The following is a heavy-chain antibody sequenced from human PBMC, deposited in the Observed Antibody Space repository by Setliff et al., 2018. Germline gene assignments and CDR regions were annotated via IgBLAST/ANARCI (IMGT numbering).Heavy chain of an antibody. Sequence: SETLSLTCTVSGGSFTTYYWSWIRQSPGKGLEWIGYIYYSGSTNYNPSLKSRVSISVDTSKNQFSLRLTSVTAADTAVYYCAREYYYASSRNFDYWGQGTLVTVSS. J-gene: IGHJ4*02. CDR2: IYYSGST. D-gene: IGHD3-22*01. CDR3: AREYYYASSRNFDY. CDR1: GGSFTTYY. V-gene: IGHV4-59*01.